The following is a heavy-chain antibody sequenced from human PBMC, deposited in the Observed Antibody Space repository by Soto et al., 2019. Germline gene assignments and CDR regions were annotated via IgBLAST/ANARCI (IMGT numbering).Heavy chain of an antibody. CDR1: GYTFTGYY. V-gene: IGHV1-2*04. Sequence: ASVKVSCKASGYTFTGYYMHWVRQAPGQGLEWMGWINPNSGGTNYAQKFQGWVTMTRDTSISTAYMELSRLRSDDTAVYYCARDGSGSYQGPFDYWGQGTLVTVSS. J-gene: IGHJ4*02. CDR2: INPNSGGT. CDR3: ARDGSGSYQGPFDY. D-gene: IGHD1-26*01.